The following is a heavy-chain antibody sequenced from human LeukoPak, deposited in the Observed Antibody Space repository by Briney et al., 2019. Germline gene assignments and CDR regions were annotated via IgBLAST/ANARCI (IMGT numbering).Heavy chain of an antibody. V-gene: IGHV4-31*03. CDR3: ARGGWIQLWLRY. CDR2: IYYTGSS. Sequence: TSETLSLTCTVSGGSISSGNNYWRWIRQHPGKGLEWMGYIYYTGSSHYNPSLKSRLTISVDTSRNQFSLRLSSVTAADTAVYYCARGGWIQLWLRYWGQGTLVTVSS. CDR1: GGSISSGNNY. D-gene: IGHD5-18*01. J-gene: IGHJ4*02.